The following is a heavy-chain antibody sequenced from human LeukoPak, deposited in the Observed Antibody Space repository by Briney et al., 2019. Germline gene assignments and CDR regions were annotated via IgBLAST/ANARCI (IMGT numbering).Heavy chain of an antibody. V-gene: IGHV5-51*01. Sequence: GESLKISCKGSGYSFTSYWIGWVRQMAGKGLEWMGIIYPGDSDTRYSPSFQGQVTISADKSISTAYLQWSSLKASDTAMYYCARTDYGDYRTPYYYYYGMDVWGQGTTVTVSS. CDR1: GYSFTSYW. CDR3: ARTDYGDYRTPYYYYYGMDV. J-gene: IGHJ6*02. CDR2: IYPGDSDT. D-gene: IGHD4-17*01.